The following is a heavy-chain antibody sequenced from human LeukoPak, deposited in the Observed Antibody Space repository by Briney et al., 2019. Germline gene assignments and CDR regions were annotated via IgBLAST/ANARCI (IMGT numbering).Heavy chain of an antibody. J-gene: IGHJ4*02. CDR3: ARRPRNIGSYDGRSGLDY. V-gene: IGHV4-59*12. CDR1: GGSISSYY. D-gene: IGHD1-26*01. Sequence: PSETLSLTCTVSGGSISSYYWRWIRQPPGKGLEWIGYIYYSGSTNYNPSLKSRVTISVDTSKNQFSLKLSSVTAADTAVYYCARRPRNIGSYDGRSGLDYWGQGTLVTVSS. CDR2: IYYSGST.